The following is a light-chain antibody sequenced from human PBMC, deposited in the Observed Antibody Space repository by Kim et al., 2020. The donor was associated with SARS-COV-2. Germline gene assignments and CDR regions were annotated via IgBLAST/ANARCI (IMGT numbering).Light chain of an antibody. CDR3: QAWDSSTAWV. V-gene: IGLV3-1*01. Sequence: SYELTQPPSVSVSPGQTASITCSGDKLGDKYACWYQQKPGQSPALVIYQDSKRPSGIPERFSGSNSGNTATLTISGTQAMDEADYYCQAWDSSTAWVFGGGTQLTVL. CDR2: QDS. CDR1: KLGDKY. J-gene: IGLJ3*02.